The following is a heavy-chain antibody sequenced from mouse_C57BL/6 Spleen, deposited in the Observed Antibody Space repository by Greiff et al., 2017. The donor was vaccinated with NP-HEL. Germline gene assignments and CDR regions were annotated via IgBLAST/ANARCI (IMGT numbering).Heavy chain of an antibody. CDR2: IDPSDSYT. CDR3: ALYDGYSLGG. D-gene: IGHD2-3*01. V-gene: IGHV1-69*01. CDR1: GYTFTSYW. Sequence: QVQLQQPGAELVMPGASVKLSCKASGYTFTSYWMHWVKQRPGQGLEWIGEIDPSDSYTNYNQKFKGKSTLTVDKSSSTAYMQLSSLTSDDSAVYYCALYDGYSLGGWGQGATLTVAS. J-gene: IGHJ2*01.